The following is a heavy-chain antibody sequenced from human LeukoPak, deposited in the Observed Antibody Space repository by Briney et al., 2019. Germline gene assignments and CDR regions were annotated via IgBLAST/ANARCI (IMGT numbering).Heavy chain of an antibody. J-gene: IGHJ6*03. V-gene: IGHV3-48*01. CDR2: IDSSSSTI. CDR3: AGISSWYYMDV. CDR1: GFTFSSYS. D-gene: IGHD6-13*01. Sequence: PGGSLRLSCAASGFTFSSYSMNWVRQAPGKGLEWVSNIDSSSSTIYYADSVKGRFTISRDNAKKSLYLQMNSLRAEDTAMYYCAGISSWYYMDVWGKGTTVTVSS.